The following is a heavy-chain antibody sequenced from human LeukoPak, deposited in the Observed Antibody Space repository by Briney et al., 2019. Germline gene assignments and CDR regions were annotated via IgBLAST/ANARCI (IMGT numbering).Heavy chain of an antibody. Sequence: SETLSLTCAVYGGSFSGYYWSWIRQPPGKGLEGIGEINHSGSTNYNPSLKSRVTMSVDTSKNQFSLKPSSVTAADTAVYYCARELRRFGELRGIDPWGQGTLVTVSS. CDR2: INHSGST. V-gene: IGHV4-34*01. J-gene: IGHJ5*02. CDR3: ARELRRFGELRGIDP. D-gene: IGHD3-10*01. CDR1: GGSFSGYY.